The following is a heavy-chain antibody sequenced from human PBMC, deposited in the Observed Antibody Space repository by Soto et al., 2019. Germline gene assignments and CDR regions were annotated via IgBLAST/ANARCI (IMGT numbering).Heavy chain of an antibody. J-gene: IGHJ4*02. D-gene: IGHD3-16*01. CDR3: ARVGEGGYFDY. V-gene: IGHV3-74*01. Sequence: PGGSLRLSCAASVFTFSSYWMHLVRQAPGKGLVWVSRINSDGSSTSYADSVKGRFTISRDNAKNTLYLQMNSLRAEDTAVYYCARVGEGGYFDYWGQGTLVTVSS. CDR1: VFTFSSYW. CDR2: INSDGSST.